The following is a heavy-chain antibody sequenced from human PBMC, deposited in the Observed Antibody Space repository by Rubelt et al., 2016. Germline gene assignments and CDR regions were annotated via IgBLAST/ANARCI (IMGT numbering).Heavy chain of an antibody. V-gene: IGHV4-39*01. CDR2: IYYSGST. Sequence: GKGLEWIGSIYYSGSTYYNPSLKSRVTISVDTSKNQFSLKLSSVTAADTAVYYCARHRAGSITIFGVAHIRELDYWGQGTLVTVSS. CDR3: ARHRAGSITIFGVAHIRELDY. D-gene: IGHD3-3*01. J-gene: IGHJ4*02.